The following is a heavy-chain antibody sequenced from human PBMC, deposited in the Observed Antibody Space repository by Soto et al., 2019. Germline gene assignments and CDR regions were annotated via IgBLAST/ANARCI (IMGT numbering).Heavy chain of an antibody. Sequence: SGPTLVNPTDTLTLTCTVSGFSLSNARMGVSWIRQPPGKALEWLAHILSNDEKSYSTSLKSRLTISKDTSKSQVVLTMTNMDPVDTATYYCARKTIQLYGMDVWGQGTTVTVSS. CDR2: ILSNDEK. D-gene: IGHD5-18*01. V-gene: IGHV2-26*01. J-gene: IGHJ6*02. CDR3: ARKTIQLYGMDV. CDR1: GFSLSNARMG.